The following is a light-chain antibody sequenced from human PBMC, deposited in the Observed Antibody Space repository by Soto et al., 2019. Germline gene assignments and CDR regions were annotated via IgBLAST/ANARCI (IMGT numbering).Light chain of an antibody. CDR2: GAS. CDR1: QVIGSRY. J-gene: IGKJ2*01. CDR3: QQFGSSIPHT. Sequence: EIVMTQSPGTLSLSPGERATISCRASQVIGSRYLAWYHQKSGQAPRLLIYGASSRATGIPDRFSGSGSGTDFTLTISRLEPEDFGVYYRQQFGSSIPHTFGQGTKVDIK. V-gene: IGKV3-20*01.